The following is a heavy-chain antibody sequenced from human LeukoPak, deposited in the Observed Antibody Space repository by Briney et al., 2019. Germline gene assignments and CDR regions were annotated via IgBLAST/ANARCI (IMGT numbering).Heavy chain of an antibody. J-gene: IGHJ3*02. V-gene: IGHV3-13*01. CDR3: IRGGLQVSGIDAFDI. D-gene: IGHD5/OR15-5a*01. CDR1: GFTFSSYD. CDR2: IGIAGDT. Sequence: GGSLRLSCAASGFTFSSYDMHWVRQAPGRGLEWVSAIGIAGDTHYPDSVKGRFTISRENAKNSMYLQMNSLKDGDTAVYYCIRGGLQVSGIDAFDIWGQGTMVTVSS.